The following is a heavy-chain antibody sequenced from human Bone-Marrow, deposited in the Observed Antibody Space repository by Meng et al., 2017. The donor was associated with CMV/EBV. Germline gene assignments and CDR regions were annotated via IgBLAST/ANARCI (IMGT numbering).Heavy chain of an antibody. Sequence: GESLKISCAASGFTFSSYSMNWVRQAPGKGLEWVSSISSSSSYIYYADSVKGRFTISRDNDKNSLYLQMNSLRAEDTAVYYCVRLHLYGGDYFDNWGQGTLVTVSS. CDR1: GFTFSSYS. CDR2: ISSSSSYI. V-gene: IGHV3-21*06. D-gene: IGHD3-16*01. CDR3: VRLHLYGGDYFDN. J-gene: IGHJ4*02.